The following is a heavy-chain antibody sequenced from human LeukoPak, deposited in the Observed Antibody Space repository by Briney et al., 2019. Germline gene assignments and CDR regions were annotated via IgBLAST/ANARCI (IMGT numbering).Heavy chain of an antibody. V-gene: IGHV3-23*01. CDR1: GFTFSSYA. J-gene: IGHJ6*02. Sequence: AGGSLRLSCAASGFTFSSYAMSWVRQAPGKGLEWVSAISGSGGSTYYADSVKGRFTISRDNSKNTLYLQMNSLGAEDTAVYYCAKGQGRGLDCNLPHDFYGMDVWGQGTTVTVSS. D-gene: IGHD2/OR15-2a*01. CDR3: AKGQGRGLDCNLPHDFYGMDV. CDR2: ISGSGGST.